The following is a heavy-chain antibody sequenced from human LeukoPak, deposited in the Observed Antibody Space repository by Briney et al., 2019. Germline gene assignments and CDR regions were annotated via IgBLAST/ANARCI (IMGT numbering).Heavy chain of an antibody. CDR1: GFTFSNYA. CDR3: AKNLPAMVRGAPGYYYGMDV. J-gene: IGHJ6*02. D-gene: IGHD3-10*01. V-gene: IGHV3-30-3*02. CDR2: ISYDGSNK. Sequence: GRSLRLSCAASGFTFSNYAMHWVRQAPGKGLEWVTFISYDGSNKYYADSVKGRFTISRDNSKNTLYLQMNSLRAEDTAVYYCAKNLPAMVRGAPGYYYGMDVWGQGTTVTVSS.